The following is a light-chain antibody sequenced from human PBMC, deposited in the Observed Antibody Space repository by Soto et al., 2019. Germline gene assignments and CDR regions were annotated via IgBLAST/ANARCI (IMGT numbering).Light chain of an antibody. CDR1: NNGSKS. CDR2: ANS. V-gene: IGLV3-21*02. J-gene: IGLJ1*01. CDR3: HVWDSGSAHHV. Sequence: SYVLPHPPSESVAPGQTAGITGGGSNNGSKSVHGYQQKPGQATMMFVCANSGRPSGIPERFSGSNSANTATLTISRVEAGDEADYYCHVWDSGSAHHVFGTGTNVTVL.